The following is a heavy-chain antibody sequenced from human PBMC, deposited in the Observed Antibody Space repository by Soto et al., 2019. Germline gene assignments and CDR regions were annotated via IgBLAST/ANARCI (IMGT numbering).Heavy chain of an antibody. Sequence: EVQLVESGGGLVKPGGSLRLSCAASGFTFSSYSMNWVRQAPGEGLEWVSSITTYSTSIYYADSVKGRFTISRDNAKNSLFLQMNSLRAEDTAVYYCARGYGDYIRDAFNIWGQGTMVTVSS. J-gene: IGHJ3*02. CDR3: ARGYGDYIRDAFNI. CDR2: ITTYSTSI. D-gene: IGHD4-17*01. V-gene: IGHV3-21*01. CDR1: GFTFSSYS.